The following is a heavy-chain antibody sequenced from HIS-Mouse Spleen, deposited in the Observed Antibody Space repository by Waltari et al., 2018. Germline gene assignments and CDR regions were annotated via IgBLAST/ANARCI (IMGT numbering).Heavy chain of an antibody. CDR3: ARGNYYGSGTLEAFDI. J-gene: IGHJ3*02. CDR2: IYYSGNT. D-gene: IGHD3-10*01. CDR1: GGSISSGGYY. V-gene: IGHV4-31*03. Sequence: QVQLQESGPGLVKPSQTLSLTCTVSGGSISSGGYYWSWIRQHPGKGLEWIGYIYYSGNTSYHPSLKSRVTISGDTSKNQFSLKLSSVTAADTAVYYCARGNYYGSGTLEAFDIWGQGTMVTVSS.